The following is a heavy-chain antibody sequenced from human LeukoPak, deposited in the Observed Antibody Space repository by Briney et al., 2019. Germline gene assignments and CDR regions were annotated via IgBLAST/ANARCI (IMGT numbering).Heavy chain of an antibody. Sequence: GGSRRLSCAASGFTFSIYAMSWVRQAPGKGLQWVSSITSSGDGTYYADSVKGRFTISRDNSENMLYLQMSSLRVEDTAVSFCAKDRPNYYGSNGHYYRRDGDYWGQGTLVTVSS. CDR2: ITSSGDGT. CDR3: AKDRPNYYGSNGHYYRRDGDY. D-gene: IGHD3-22*01. CDR1: GFTFSIYA. V-gene: IGHV3-23*01. J-gene: IGHJ4*02.